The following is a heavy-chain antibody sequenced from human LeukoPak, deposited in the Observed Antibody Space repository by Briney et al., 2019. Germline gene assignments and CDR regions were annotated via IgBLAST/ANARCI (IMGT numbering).Heavy chain of an antibody. V-gene: IGHV4-30-2*01. J-gene: IGHJ5*02. D-gene: IGHD3-10*01. CDR3: ARDLRYGSESYNWFDP. Sequence: SETLSLTCTVSGGSISSGGYYWSWIRQPPGKGLEWIGYIYHSGSTYYNPSLKSRVTISVDTSKNQFSLKLSSVTAADTAVYYCARDLRYGSESYNWFDPWGQGTLVTVSS. CDR2: IYHSGST. CDR1: GGSISSGGYY.